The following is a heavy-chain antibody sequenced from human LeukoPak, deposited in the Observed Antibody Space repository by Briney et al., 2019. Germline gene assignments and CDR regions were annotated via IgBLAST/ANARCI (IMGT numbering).Heavy chain of an antibody. CDR1: GGSISSYY. CDR2: IYTSGST. V-gene: IGHV4-4*07. CDR3: ARLGYSSSWYKFLFDY. Sequence: SETLSLTCTVSGGSISSYYWSWIRQPAGKGLEWIGRIYTSGSTNYNPSLKSRVTISVDTSKNQFSLKLSSVTAADTAVYYCARLGYSSSWYKFLFDYWGQGTLVTVSS. D-gene: IGHD6-13*01. J-gene: IGHJ4*02.